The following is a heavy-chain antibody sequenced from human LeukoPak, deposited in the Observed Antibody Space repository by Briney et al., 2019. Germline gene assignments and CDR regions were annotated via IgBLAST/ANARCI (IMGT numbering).Heavy chain of an antibody. CDR2: ISYDGSNK. J-gene: IGHJ4*02. CDR3: ARGGYCSGGSCYYFDY. Sequence: PGGSLRLSCAASGFTFSSYAMHWVRQAPGKGREWGAVISYDGSNKYYADSVKGRFTISRDNSKNTLYLQMNSLRAEDTAVYYCARGGYCSGGSCYYFDYWGQGTLVTVSS. V-gene: IGHV3-30*04. D-gene: IGHD2-15*01. CDR1: GFTFSSYA.